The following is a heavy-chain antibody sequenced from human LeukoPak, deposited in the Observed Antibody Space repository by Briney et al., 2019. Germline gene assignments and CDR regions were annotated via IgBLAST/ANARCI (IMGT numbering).Heavy chain of an antibody. J-gene: IGHJ3*02. D-gene: IGHD3-10*01. CDR2: INPSGGST. CDR1: GYTFITYY. V-gene: IGHV1-46*01. Sequence: GASVKVSCKASGYTFITYYVHWVRQAPGQGLEWMGIINPSGGSTTYAQKFRGRLTMTRDMSTSTVYMELSSLRSEDTAVYYCARYGSGSYYAFDIWGQGTMVTVSS. CDR3: ARYGSGSYYAFDI.